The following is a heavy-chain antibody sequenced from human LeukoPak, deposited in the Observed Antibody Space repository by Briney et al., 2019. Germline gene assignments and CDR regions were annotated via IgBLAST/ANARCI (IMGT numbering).Heavy chain of an antibody. CDR2: MNPKSGNT. D-gene: IGHD3-22*01. CDR1: GYTFTSYD. Sequence: ASVKVSCKASGYTFTSYDINWVRQVTGQGLEWMGWMNPKSGNTGYAQKFQGRVTITRNTSISTAYMEVSSLRYEDTAVYYCARERVDSSGYYYGGLGAFDIWGQGTMVTVSS. V-gene: IGHV1-8*03. CDR3: ARERVDSSGYYYGGLGAFDI. J-gene: IGHJ3*02.